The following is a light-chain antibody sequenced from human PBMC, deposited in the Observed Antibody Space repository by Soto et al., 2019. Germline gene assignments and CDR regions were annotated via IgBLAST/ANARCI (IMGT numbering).Light chain of an antibody. Sequence: QSVLTQPPSASGSPGQSVTISCTGTSSEVGGYNYVSWYQQHPGKAPKLMIYEVSKRPSGVPDRFSGSKSGNTASLTVSVLQAEDEADYYCSSYAGSYSFFYVFGTGTKVTVL. J-gene: IGLJ1*01. CDR1: SSEVGGYNY. CDR3: SSYAGSYSFFYV. CDR2: EVS. V-gene: IGLV2-8*01.